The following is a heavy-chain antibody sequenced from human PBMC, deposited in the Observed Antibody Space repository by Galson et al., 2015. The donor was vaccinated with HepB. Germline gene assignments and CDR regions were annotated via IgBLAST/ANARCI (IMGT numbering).Heavy chain of an antibody. CDR1: GGSISSGDYY. CDR2: IYYSGST. CDR3: ARDENSSGLGFDY. D-gene: IGHD3-22*01. V-gene: IGHV4-30-4*01. Sequence: TLSLTCTVSGGSISSGDYYWSWIRQPPGKGLEWIGYIYYSGSTYYNPSLKSRVTISVDTSKNQFSLKLSSVTAADTAVYYCARDENSSGLGFDYWGQGTLVTVSS. J-gene: IGHJ4*02.